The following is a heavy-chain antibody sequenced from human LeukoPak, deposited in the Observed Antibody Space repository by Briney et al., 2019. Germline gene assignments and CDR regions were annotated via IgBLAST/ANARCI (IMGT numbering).Heavy chain of an antibody. CDR1: GFTFTSYS. Sequence: GGSLRLSCAASGFTFTSYSLNWVRQAPGRGLEWVSYISSASNTTHYADSVKGRFTISRDNAKNSLYLQMNSLRAEDTAVYYCARGPQAGEWLRFWGQGTLVTVSS. CDR2: ISSASNTT. V-gene: IGHV3-48*04. D-gene: IGHD3-3*01. CDR3: ARGPQAGEWLRF. J-gene: IGHJ4*02.